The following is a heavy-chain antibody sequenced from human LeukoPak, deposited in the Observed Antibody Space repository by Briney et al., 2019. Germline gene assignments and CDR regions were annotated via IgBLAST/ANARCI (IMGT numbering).Heavy chain of an antibody. CDR2: IYSGGST. V-gene: IGHV3-66*01. J-gene: IGHJ3*02. Sequence: PGGSLTLSCAPSAFTFSRNCMGWVRQAPGKGLEWVSVIYSGGSTYYTDSVTGRFTISRDNSKNTLYLQMNSLRAEDTAVYYCARSYYAFDIWGQGTMVTVSS. CDR3: ARSYYAFDI. D-gene: IGHD3-10*01. CDR1: AFTFSRNC.